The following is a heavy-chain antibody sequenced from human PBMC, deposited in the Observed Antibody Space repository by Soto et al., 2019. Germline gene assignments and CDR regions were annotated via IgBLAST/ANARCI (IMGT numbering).Heavy chain of an antibody. V-gene: IGHV3-23*01. J-gene: IGHJ4*02. Sequence: EVQLLESGGGLVQPGGSLRLSCAASGFTFSDYAMSWVRQAPGKGLEWVSTIRGTDGTTYYSDSVKGRFTISRDNSKNTLYLRMNSLRAEDAAIYYCVRKGGSFYGPFDYWGQGTLVTVSS. D-gene: IGHD1-26*01. CDR3: VRKGGSFYGPFDY. CDR1: GFTFSDYA. CDR2: IRGTDGTT.